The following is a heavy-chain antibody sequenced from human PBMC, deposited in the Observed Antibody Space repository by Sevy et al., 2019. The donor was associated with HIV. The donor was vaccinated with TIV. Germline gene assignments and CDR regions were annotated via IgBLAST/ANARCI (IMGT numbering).Heavy chain of an antibody. J-gene: IGHJ4*02. D-gene: IGHD5-18*01. CDR2: ISTSSTYT. Sequence: GGSLRLSCSASGFTFSDYYMSWIRQAPGKGLEWVSYISTSSTYTNHADSVKGRFTISRDNANNSLYLQMNSLRAEDTAVYFRARVRYKYGSYYFDYWGQGTLVTVSS. V-gene: IGHV3-11*06. CDR3: ARVRYKYGSYYFDY. CDR1: GFTFSDYY.